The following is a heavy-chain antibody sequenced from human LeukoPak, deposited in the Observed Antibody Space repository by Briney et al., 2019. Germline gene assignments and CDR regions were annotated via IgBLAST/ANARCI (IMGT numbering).Heavy chain of an antibody. CDR3: AKDWADGKLNGSGD. Sequence: PGGSLRLSCAASGFTFSSYGMHWVRQAPGKGLEWVAVISYDGSNKYYADSVKGRFTISRDNSKNTLYLQMNSLRAEDTAVYYCAKDWADGKLNGSGDWGQGTLVTVSS. CDR2: ISYDGSNK. D-gene: IGHD3-10*01. V-gene: IGHV3-30*18. CDR1: GFTFSSYG. J-gene: IGHJ4*02.